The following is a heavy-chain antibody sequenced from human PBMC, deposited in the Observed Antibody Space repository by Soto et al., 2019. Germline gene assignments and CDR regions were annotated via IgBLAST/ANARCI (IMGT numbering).Heavy chain of an antibody. CDR1: GGTVSSYA. J-gene: IGHJ6*02. CDR2: IIPIFGTA. D-gene: IGHD2-15*01. Sequence: QVQLVQSGAEVKKPGSSVKVSCKASGGTVSSYAISWVRQAPGQGLEWMGGIIPIFGTANYAQKFQGRVTITADESTSTAYMELSSLRSEDTAVYYCAAGIKHIVVVVAATSGGMDVWGQGTTVTVSS. V-gene: IGHV1-69*01. CDR3: AAGIKHIVVVVAATSGGMDV.